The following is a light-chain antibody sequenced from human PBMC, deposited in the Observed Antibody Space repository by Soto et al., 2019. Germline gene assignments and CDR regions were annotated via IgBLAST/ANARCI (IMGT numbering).Light chain of an antibody. CDR1: SSDVGGYNY. Sequence: QSALTQPPSASGSPGQSVTISCTGTSSDVGGYNYVSWYQQNPGKVPKLMIYEVNKRPSGVPDRFSGSKTANTASLTVSGLQAEGEADYYCTSYAGGNNVFGSGTKLTVL. V-gene: IGLV2-8*01. J-gene: IGLJ1*01. CDR3: TSYAGGNNV. CDR2: EVN.